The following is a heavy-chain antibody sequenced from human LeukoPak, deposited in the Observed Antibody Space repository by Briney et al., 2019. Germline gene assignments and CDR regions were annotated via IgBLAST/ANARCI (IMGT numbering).Heavy chain of an antibody. D-gene: IGHD3-22*01. Sequence: ASVKVSCKASGYTFTGYYMHWVRQAPGQGLEWMGWINPNSGGTNYAQKFQGRVTMTRDTSITTAYMELSRLRSDDTAVYYCARDPSYDSSGYYHYYYYYMDVWGKGTTVTVSS. CDR3: ARDPSYDSSGYYHYYYYYMDV. CDR2: INPNSGGT. CDR1: GYTFTGYY. V-gene: IGHV1-2*02. J-gene: IGHJ6*03.